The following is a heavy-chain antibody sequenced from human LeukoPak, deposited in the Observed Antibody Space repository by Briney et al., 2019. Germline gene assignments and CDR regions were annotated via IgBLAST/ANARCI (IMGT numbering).Heavy chain of an antibody. CDR3: ATGGSAWSFDY. V-gene: IGHV3-15*01. CDR1: GFTFSRAW. Sequence: GGSLRLSCAASGFTFSRAWRSWVRQAPGKGLEWVEHIKSKRDGGKAECCPAVKGRFSISRHDQKDRGYLQMNSLKTGDVAVYYCATGGSAWSFDYWGQGTLVTVSS. CDR2: IKSKRDGGKA. J-gene: IGHJ4*02. D-gene: IGHD6-19*01.